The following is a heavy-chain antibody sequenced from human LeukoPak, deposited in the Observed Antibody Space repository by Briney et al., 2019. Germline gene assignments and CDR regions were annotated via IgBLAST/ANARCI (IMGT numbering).Heavy chain of an antibody. V-gene: IGHV1-18*01. CDR2: ISAYNGNT. Sequence: ASVKVSCKASGYTFTSYGISWVRQAPGQGLEWMGWISAYNGNTNYALKLQDRVTMTRNTSISTAYMELSSLRSDDTAVYYCARGPPNWGYDYWGPGTLVTVSS. D-gene: IGHD7-27*01. CDR1: GYTFTSYG. CDR3: ARGPPNWGYDY. J-gene: IGHJ4*02.